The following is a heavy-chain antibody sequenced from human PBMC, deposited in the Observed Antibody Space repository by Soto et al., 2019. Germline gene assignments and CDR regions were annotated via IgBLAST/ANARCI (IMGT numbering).Heavy chain of an antibody. CDR1: GGSISSSSYN. D-gene: IGHD3-22*01. V-gene: IGHV4-39*01. CDR2: IYYSGST. Sequence: SETLSLTCTVSGGSISSSSYNWGWIRQPPGKGLEWIGSIYYSGSTYYNQSLKSRVTISVDTSKNQFSLKLSSVTAADTAVYYCARSPTDYYDSSGYYYRPPNWFDPWGQGTLVTVSS. J-gene: IGHJ5*02. CDR3: ARSPTDYYDSSGYYYRPPNWFDP.